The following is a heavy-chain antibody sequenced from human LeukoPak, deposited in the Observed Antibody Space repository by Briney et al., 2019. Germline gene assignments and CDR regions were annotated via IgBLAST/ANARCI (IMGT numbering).Heavy chain of an antibody. CDR3: ARDRGHDFWSGYLIDY. V-gene: IGHV3-11*04. Sequence: PGGSLRLSWAASGFTFSDYYMSWIRQAPGKGLEWVSYISSSGSTIYYADSVKGRFTISRDNAKNSLYLQMNSLRAEDTAVYYCARDRGHDFWSGYLIDYWGQGTLVTVSS. CDR2: ISSSGSTI. J-gene: IGHJ4*02. CDR1: GFTFSDYY. D-gene: IGHD3-3*01.